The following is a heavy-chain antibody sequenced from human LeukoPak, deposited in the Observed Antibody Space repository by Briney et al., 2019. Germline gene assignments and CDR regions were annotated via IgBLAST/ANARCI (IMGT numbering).Heavy chain of an antibody. CDR3: AKVKGPYYYDSSGYYLAPHYFDY. V-gene: IGHV3-23*01. D-gene: IGHD3-22*01. CDR2: ISGSGGST. CDR1: GFTFSSYA. J-gene: IGHJ4*02. Sequence: GGSLRLSCAASGFTFSSYAMSWVRQAPGKGLEWVSAISGSGGSTYYADSVKGRFTISRDNSKNTLYLQMNSLRAEDTAVYYCAKVKGPYYYDSSGYYLAPHYFDYWGQGTLVTVSS.